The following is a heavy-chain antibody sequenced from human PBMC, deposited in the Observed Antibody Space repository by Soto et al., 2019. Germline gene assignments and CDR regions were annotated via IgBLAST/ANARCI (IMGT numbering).Heavy chain of an antibody. CDR2: INDSGDTI. V-gene: IGHV3-11*01. CDR1: GFTVSNVW. Sequence: PGGSLRLSCAASGFTVSNVWMTWVRQTAGKGLEWVSYINDSGDTIYYLDSLKGRITISRDNAKNSLFLQMNSLRAEDTAVYYCAREPHGFWELSSVFAFDIGGKGTMAPVSS. J-gene: IGHJ3*02. CDR3: AREPHGFWELSSVFAFDI. D-gene: IGHD3-3*01.